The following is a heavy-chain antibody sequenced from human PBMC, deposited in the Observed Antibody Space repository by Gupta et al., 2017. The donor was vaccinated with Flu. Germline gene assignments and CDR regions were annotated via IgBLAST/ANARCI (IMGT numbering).Heavy chain of an antibody. D-gene: IGHD1-7*01. V-gene: IGHV3-30*18. CDR2: MSDDGSNQ. J-gene: IGHJ4*02. CDR1: RFTFSDYG. CDR3: AKGGRHNWNYDGDY. Sequence: AQLVQSVGDVVPPGTSLSLSCASSRFTFSDYGMHWVRQAPGKGLDGMACMSDDGSNQWYADSVRGRFTIPRDNSKNTLFLQMNSLRADDTAVYYCAKGGRHNWNYDGDYWGQGTLVTVSS.